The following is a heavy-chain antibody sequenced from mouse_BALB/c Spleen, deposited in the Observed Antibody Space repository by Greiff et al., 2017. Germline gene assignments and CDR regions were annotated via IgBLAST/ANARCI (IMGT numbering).Heavy chain of an antibody. CDR1: GFTFSSYA. D-gene: IGHD3-2*01. CDR2: ISSGGSYT. Sequence: EVHLVESGGGLVKPGGSLKLSCAASGFTFSSYAMSWVRQSPEKRLEWVAEISSGGSYTYYPDTVTGRFTISRDNAKNTLYLEMSSLRSEDTAMYYCAREGDGSYYFDYWGQATTLTVSS. V-gene: IGHV5-9-4*01. CDR3: AREGDGSYYFDY. J-gene: IGHJ2*01.